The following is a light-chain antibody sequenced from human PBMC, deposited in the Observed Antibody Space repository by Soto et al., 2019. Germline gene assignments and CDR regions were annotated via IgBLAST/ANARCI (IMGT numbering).Light chain of an antibody. J-gene: IGKJ5*01. CDR3: QQRWCWPSNT. CDR1: ESVSSY. CDR2: ETS. V-gene: IGKV3-11*01. Sequence: EIVLTQSPATLSLSPGERATLSCRASESVSSYLAWYQQTPGLPPRILIYETSNRVIGLPAGCSGSGSGADYTLTTSSLEPEESGVYYGQQRWCWPSNTFVQGTRVEIK.